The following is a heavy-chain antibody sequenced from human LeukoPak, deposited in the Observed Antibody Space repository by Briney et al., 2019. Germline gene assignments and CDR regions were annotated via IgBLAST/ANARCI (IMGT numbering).Heavy chain of an antibody. D-gene: IGHD2-2*01. CDR2: ISSSSSYT. CDR1: GFTFSDYY. Sequence: PGGSLRLPCAASGFTFSDYYMSWIRQAPGKGLEWVSYISSSSSYTNYADSVKGRFTISRDNAKNSLYLQMNSLRAEDTAVYYCASQYCSSTSCYDAFDIWGQGTMVTVSS. CDR3: ASQYCSSTSCYDAFDI. V-gene: IGHV3-11*03. J-gene: IGHJ3*02.